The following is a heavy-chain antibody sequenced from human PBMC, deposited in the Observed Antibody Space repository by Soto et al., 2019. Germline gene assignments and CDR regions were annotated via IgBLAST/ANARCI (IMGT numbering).Heavy chain of an antibody. CDR2: ISAYNGNT. J-gene: IGHJ6*03. Sequence: ASVKVSCKASGYTFTIYGIIWVRQAPGQGLEWMGWISAYNGNTNYAQKLQGRVTMTTDTSTSTAYMELRSLRSDDTAVYYCARAVVVVVAHYYYYMDVWGKGTTVTVSS. V-gene: IGHV1-18*01. CDR3: ARAVVVVVAHYYYYMDV. CDR1: GYTFTIYG. D-gene: IGHD2-15*01.